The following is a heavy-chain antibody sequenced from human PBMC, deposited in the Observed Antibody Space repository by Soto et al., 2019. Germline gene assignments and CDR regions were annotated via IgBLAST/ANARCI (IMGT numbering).Heavy chain of an antibody. D-gene: IGHD1-1*01. Sequence: QVKLVQSGAEVKKPGASVKVSCKVSGHTLTELSMHWVRLAPGKGLEWMGGFDPEDGETISAQKFQGRVTMTEDTSTDSTYLELSSLRSEDTAGYYCAAGGTRWLHSPLDYWGQGTVVTISS. J-gene: IGHJ4*02. CDR3: AAGGTRWLHSPLDY. CDR2: FDPEDGET. V-gene: IGHV1-24*01. CDR1: GHTLTELS.